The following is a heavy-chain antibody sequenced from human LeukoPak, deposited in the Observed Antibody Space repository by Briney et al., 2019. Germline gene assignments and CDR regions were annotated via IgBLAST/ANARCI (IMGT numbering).Heavy chain of an antibody. CDR3: AKDNDYGGNSRYNWFDP. CDR1: GFTFSSYA. Sequence: PGGSLRLSCAASGFTFSSYAMSWVRQAPGKGLEWVSAISGSGGSTYYADSVKGRFTISRDNSKNTLYLQMNSLRAEDTAVYYCAKDNDYGGNSRYNWFDPWGQGTLVTVSS. CDR2: ISGSGGST. V-gene: IGHV3-23*01. J-gene: IGHJ5*02. D-gene: IGHD4-23*01.